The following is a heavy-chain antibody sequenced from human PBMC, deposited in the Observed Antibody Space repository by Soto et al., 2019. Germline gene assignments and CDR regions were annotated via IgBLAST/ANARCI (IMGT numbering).Heavy chain of an antibody. CDR1: GFTFSRYD. D-gene: IGHD6-19*01. J-gene: IGHJ4*02. CDR3: AREDGSGWVNYFDC. Sequence: LRLSCAASGFTFSRYDMNWVRQAPGKGLEWVSYISDSSSTIYYADSVKGRITISRDNAKNSLYLQMNGLRDEDTAVYYCAREDGSGWVNYFDCWGQGTLVTVSS. V-gene: IGHV3-48*02. CDR2: ISDSSSTI.